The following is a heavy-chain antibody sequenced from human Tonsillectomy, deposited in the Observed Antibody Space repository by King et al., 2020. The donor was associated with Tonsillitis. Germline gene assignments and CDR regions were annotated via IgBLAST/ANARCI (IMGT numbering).Heavy chain of an antibody. CDR2: VSSDGSST. CDR1: GFTFSSYW. J-gene: IGHJ6*03. V-gene: IGHV3-74*01. Sequence: VQLVESGGGLVQPGGSLRLSCAASGFTFSSYWMHWVRQAPGKGLVWVSRVSSDGSSTNYADSVRGRFTISRDNAKNTLYLQINSLSAEATAVYYCASETQAYYYDMDVWGKGTTVTVSS. CDR3: ASETQAYYYDMDV.